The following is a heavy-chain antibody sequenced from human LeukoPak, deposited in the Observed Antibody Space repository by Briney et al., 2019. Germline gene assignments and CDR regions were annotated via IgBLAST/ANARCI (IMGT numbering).Heavy chain of an antibody. Sequence: PSETLSLTCTVSGGSISSYYWSWIRQPAGKGLEWIGRIHTSGSTNYNPSLKSRVTMSVDTSKNQFSLKLSSVTAADTAVYYCARLGRATNGIVYWYFDLWGRGTLVTVSS. D-gene: IGHD1-26*01. J-gene: IGHJ2*01. CDR3: ARLGRATNGIVYWYFDL. CDR2: IHTSGST. V-gene: IGHV4-4*07. CDR1: GGSISSYY.